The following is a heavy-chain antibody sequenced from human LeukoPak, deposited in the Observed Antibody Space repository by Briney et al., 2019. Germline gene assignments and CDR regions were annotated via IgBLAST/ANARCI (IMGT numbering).Heavy chain of an antibody. D-gene: IGHD3-3*01. CDR3: ARVGAIFGPPDY. Sequence: ASVKVSCKASGYTFTGYYMHWVRQAPGQGLEWMGWINPYSGGTNYAQKFQGRVTMTRDTSISTAYMELSRLRSDDTAVYYCARVGAIFGPPDYWGQGTLVTVSS. V-gene: IGHV1-2*02. CDR1: GYTFTGYY. CDR2: INPYSGGT. J-gene: IGHJ4*02.